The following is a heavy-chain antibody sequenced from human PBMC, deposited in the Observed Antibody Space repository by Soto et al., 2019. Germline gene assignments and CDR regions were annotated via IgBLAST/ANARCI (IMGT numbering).Heavy chain of an antibody. CDR1: GYTFTSYG. CDR2: ISAYNGNT. D-gene: IGHD3-22*01. Sequence: PSVKVSCKASGYTFTSYGISWVRQAPGQGLEWMGWISAYNGNTNYAQKLQGRVTMTTDTSTSTAYMELRSLRSDDTAVYYCARPHDYDSSGYYYGYWGQGTLVTVSS. V-gene: IGHV1-18*01. CDR3: ARPHDYDSSGYYYGY. J-gene: IGHJ4*02.